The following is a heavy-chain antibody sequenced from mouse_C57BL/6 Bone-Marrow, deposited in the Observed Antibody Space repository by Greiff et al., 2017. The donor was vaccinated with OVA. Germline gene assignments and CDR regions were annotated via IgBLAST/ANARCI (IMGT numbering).Heavy chain of an antibody. CDR1: GFSFNTYA. V-gene: IGHV10-1*01. J-gene: IGHJ4*01. CDR3: VRRGYYGSSYVGIYYAMDY. Sequence: EVQLVESGGGLVQPKGSLKLSCAASGFSFNTYAMNWVRQAPGKGLEWVARIRSKSNNYATSYADSVKDSFTISRDDSESMLYLQMNNLKTEDTALYYGVRRGYYGSSYVGIYYAMDYWGQGTSLTVSS. D-gene: IGHD1-1*01. CDR2: IRSKSNNYAT.